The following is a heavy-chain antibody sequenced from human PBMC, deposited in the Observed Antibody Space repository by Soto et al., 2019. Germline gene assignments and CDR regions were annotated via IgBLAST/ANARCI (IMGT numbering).Heavy chain of an antibody. V-gene: IGHV3-30*18. Sequence: QVQLVESGGGVVQPGRSLRLSCAASGFTFSSYGMHWVRQAPGKGLEWVAVISYDGSNKYYADSVKGRFTISRDNSKNTLYLQMNSLRAEDTAVYYCAKDQAYSSSSPPDYWGQGTLVTVSS. CDR2: ISYDGSNK. D-gene: IGHD6-6*01. J-gene: IGHJ4*02. CDR3: AKDQAYSSSSPPDY. CDR1: GFTFSSYG.